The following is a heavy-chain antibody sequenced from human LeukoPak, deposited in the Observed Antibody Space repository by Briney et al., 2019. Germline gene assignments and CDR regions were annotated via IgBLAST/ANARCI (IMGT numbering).Heavy chain of an antibody. CDR3: ARNDDCDYPMGEATYYYGMDV. CDR2: INPYNGNT. Sequence: EASVKVSCKASGYTFTSYGISWVRQAPGQGLEWMGWINPYNGNTNYAQKLQGRVTMTTDTSMSTAYMELRSLRYEDTAVYYCARNDDCDYPMGEATYYYGMDVWGQGTTVTVSS. J-gene: IGHJ6*02. V-gene: IGHV1-18*01. CDR1: GYTFTSYG. D-gene: IGHD4-17*01.